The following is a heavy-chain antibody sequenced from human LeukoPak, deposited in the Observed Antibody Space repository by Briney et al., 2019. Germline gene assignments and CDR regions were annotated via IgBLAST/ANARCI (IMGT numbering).Heavy chain of an antibody. D-gene: IGHD2-2*01. CDR3: ARDHCSSTSCLDY. Sequence: ASVKVSCKASGYTFTGYYMHWVRQAPGQGLEWMGWINPNSGGTNYAQKFQGRVTMTRDTSISTAYMELSRLRSDDTAVYYCARDHCSSTSCLDYWGQGTLVTVSS. J-gene: IGHJ4*02. CDR1: GYTFTGYY. CDR2: INPNSGGT. V-gene: IGHV1-2*02.